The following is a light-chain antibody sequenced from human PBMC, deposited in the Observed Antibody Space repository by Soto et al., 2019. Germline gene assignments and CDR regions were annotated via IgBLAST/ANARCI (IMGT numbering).Light chain of an antibody. CDR3: CSYAGSSTFVV. Sequence: QSVLTQPASVSGSPEQSITISCTGTSSDVGSYNLVSWYQQHPGKAPKLMIYEGSKRPSGVSNRFSGSKSGNTASLTISGLQAEDEADDYCCSYAGSSTFVVFGGGTKLTVL. CDR1: SSDVGSYNL. CDR2: EGS. V-gene: IGLV2-23*03. J-gene: IGLJ2*01.